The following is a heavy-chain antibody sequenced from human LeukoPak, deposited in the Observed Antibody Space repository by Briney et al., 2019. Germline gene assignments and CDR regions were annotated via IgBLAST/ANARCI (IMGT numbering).Heavy chain of an antibody. CDR2: INHSGIT. J-gene: IGHJ5*02. CDR1: GGSFSGYY. D-gene: IGHD3-10*01. CDR3: ARVAWGYYGSGSYNNWFDP. V-gene: IGHV4-34*01. Sequence: SETLSLTCAVYGGSFSGYYWSWIRQPPGKGLEWIGEINHSGITNYNPSLKSRVTISVDTSKNQFSLKLSSVTAADTAVYYCARVAWGYYGSGSYNNWFDPWGQGTLVTVSS.